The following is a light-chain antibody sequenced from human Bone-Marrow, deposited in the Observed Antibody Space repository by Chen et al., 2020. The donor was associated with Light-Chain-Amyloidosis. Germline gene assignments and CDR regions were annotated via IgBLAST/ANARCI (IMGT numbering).Light chain of an antibody. J-gene: IGKJ1*01. V-gene: IGKV4-1*01. CDR1: QSVSLSSNSKNY. Sequence: FVMTQSTEPLAVFLGERATINCKSTQSVSLSSNSKNYLAWYRQKPGQPPNLLIYWASTRESGVPDRFSGSASGTDFTLTITNLQADDVAVYYCQQYYTTPWTFGQGTRVEIK. CDR2: WAS. CDR3: QQYYTTPWT.